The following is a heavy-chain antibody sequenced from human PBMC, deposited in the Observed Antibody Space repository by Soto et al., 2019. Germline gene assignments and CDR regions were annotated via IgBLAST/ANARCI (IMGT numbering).Heavy chain of an antibody. CDR3: AKKVGSSGWYDY. D-gene: IGHD6-19*01. CDR1: GGSISSSSYY. Sequence: SETLSLTCTVSGGSISSSSYYWGWIRQPPGKGLEWIGSISYSGSTYYNPSLKSRVTISVDTSKNQFSLKLSSVTAADTAVYYCAKKVGSSGWYDYWGQGTLVTVSS. CDR2: ISYSGST. J-gene: IGHJ4*02. V-gene: IGHV4-39*01.